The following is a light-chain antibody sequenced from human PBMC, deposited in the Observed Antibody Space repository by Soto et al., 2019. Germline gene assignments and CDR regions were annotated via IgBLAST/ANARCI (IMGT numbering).Light chain of an antibody. J-gene: IGLJ1*01. CDR3: SSYAGNTNYV. V-gene: IGLV2-8*01. Sequence: QSALAQPPSASGSPGQSVTFSCTGTSSDIGDYNYVSWYQQHPGKAPKLMIYEVTKRPSGVPDRFSGSKSGNTASLTVSGLQADDEADYDCSSYAGNTNYVFGTGTKVTV. CDR2: EVT. CDR1: SSDIGDYNY.